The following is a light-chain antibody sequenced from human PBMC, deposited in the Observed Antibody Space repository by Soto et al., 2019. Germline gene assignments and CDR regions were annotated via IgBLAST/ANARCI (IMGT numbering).Light chain of an antibody. CDR1: SGDVGNYNY. J-gene: IGLJ1*01. CDR2: EVN. V-gene: IGLV2-8*01. CDR3: SSYAGRNDFV. Sequence: QSVLTQPPSASGSPGQSVTISCTGTSGDVGNYNYVSWYQQHPGKAPKLLIYEVNKRPSGVPDRYSASKSGNTASLTVSGLQAEDEADYYCSSYAGRNDFVFXTGTKVTVL.